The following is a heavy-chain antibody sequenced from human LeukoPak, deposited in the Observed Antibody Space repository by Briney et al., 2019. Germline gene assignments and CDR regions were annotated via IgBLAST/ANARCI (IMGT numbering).Heavy chain of an antibody. D-gene: IGHD6-6*01. CDR2: FYPADFASYSEA. V-gene: IGHV5-51*01. CDR1: GYSFPTYW. CDR3: VREYKSTLKD. Sequence: HGESLKISCKGSGYSFPTYWIGWVRQMPGKGLEWIGTFYPADFASYSEARYSPSFQGQVTISVDKSITTAYLQWSSLKASDTAIYYCVREYKSTLKDWGQGTLVTVSS. J-gene: IGHJ4*02.